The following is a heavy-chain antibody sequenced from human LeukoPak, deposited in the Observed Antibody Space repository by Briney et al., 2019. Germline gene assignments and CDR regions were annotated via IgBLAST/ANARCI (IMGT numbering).Heavy chain of an antibody. D-gene: IGHD3-9*01. CDR1: GYTFTSYG. CDR3: ARDPDILTGYSYGDY. CDR2: ISAYNGNT. V-gene: IGHV1-18*01. Sequence: ASVKVSCKASGYTFTSYGISWVRQAPGQGLEWMGWISAYNGNTNYAQKFQGRVTMTTDTSTSTAYMELRSLRSDDPAVYYCARDPDILTGYSYGDYWGQGTQVTVSS. J-gene: IGHJ4*02.